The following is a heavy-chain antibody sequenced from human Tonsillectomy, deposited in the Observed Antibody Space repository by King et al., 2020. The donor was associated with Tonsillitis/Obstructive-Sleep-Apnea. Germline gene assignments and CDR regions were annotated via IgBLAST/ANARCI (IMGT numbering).Heavy chain of an antibody. Sequence: VQLQESGPGLVKPSETLSLTCTVSGGSISSYYWSWIRQPPGRGLEWIGYIYYSGSTNYNPSLKSRVTISVDTSKNQFSPKLSSVTAADTAVYYCARQAGYSYALNWFDPWGQGTLVTVSS. J-gene: IGHJ5*02. CDR3: ARQAGYSYALNWFDP. CDR1: GGSISSYY. CDR2: IYYSGST. D-gene: IGHD5-18*01. V-gene: IGHV4-59*08.